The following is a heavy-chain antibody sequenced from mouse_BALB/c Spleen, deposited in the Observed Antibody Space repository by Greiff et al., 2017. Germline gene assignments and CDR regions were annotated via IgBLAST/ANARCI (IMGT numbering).Heavy chain of an antibody. J-gene: IGHJ2*01. CDR1: GFSLTSYD. D-gene: IGHD1-1*01. V-gene: IGHV2-9-2*01. CDR2: IWTGGGT. CDR3: VRGVGSFDY. Sequence: VQLVESGPGLVAPSQSLSITCTVSGFSLTSYDISWIRQPPGKGLEWLGVIWTGGGTNYNSAFMSRLSISKDNSKSQVFLKMNSLQTDDTAIYYCVRGVGSFDYWGQGTTLTVSS.